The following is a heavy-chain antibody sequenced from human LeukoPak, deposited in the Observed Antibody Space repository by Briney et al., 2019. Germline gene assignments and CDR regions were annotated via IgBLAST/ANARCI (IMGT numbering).Heavy chain of an antibody. CDR2: ISSSSSYI. CDR3: ARGTLGLNPDIFEE. D-gene: IGHD1-14*01. V-gene: IGHV3-21*01. CDR1: GFTFSSYS. J-gene: IGHJ4*02. Sequence: GGSLRLSCAASGFTFSSYSMNWVRQAPGKGLEWVSSISSSSSYIYYADSVKGRFTMSRDNAKNSLYLQMNSLRAEDTAVYYCARGTLGLNPDIFEEWGQGTLVTVSS.